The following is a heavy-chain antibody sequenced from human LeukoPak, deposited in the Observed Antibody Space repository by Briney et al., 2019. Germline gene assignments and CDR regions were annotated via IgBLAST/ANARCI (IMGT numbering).Heavy chain of an antibody. Sequence: GGSLRLSCAASGFTFSSYAMTWVRQAPGKGLEWVSIIPASGGSTYYADSVKGRFTISRDNSKNTLYLQVNSLSAEDTAVYSCARINRGDVYNCFDYWGQGTLVTVSS. CDR1: GFTFSSYA. V-gene: IGHV3-23*01. CDR3: ARINRGDVYNCFDY. CDR2: IPASGGST. D-gene: IGHD5-24*01. J-gene: IGHJ4*02.